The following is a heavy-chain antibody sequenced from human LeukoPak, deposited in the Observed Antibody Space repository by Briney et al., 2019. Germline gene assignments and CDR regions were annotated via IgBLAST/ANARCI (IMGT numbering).Heavy chain of an antibody. CDR2: ISSSGSTI. D-gene: IGHD6-19*01. CDR1: GFTFSDNY. V-gene: IGHV3-11*01. CDR3: ARAPGIAVAGYFDY. J-gene: IGHJ4*02. Sequence: GGSLSPPCAASGFTFSDNYLSWIRRPPGKGLEGFSYISSSGSTIYYADSVKGRFTISRDNAKNSLYLQMNSLRAEDTAVYYCARAPGIAVAGYFDYWGQGTLVTVSS.